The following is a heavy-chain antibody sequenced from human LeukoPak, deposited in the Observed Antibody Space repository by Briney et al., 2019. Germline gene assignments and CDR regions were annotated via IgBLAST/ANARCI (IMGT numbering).Heavy chain of an antibody. J-gene: IGHJ4*02. CDR2: IKSDGSAT. Sequence: GGSLRLSCAASGFTFGSFGMHWVRQAPGKGLEWVATIKSDGSATYYVDSVKGRFTISRDNAKNSLYLQMNTLTDEDTAMYYCARETNWSRDYWGQGTLVTVSS. CDR3: ARETNWSRDY. D-gene: IGHD1-1*01. V-gene: IGHV3-7*03. CDR1: GFTFGSFG.